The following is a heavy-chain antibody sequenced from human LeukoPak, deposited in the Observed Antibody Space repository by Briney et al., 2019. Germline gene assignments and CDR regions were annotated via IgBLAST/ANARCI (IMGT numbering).Heavy chain of an antibody. V-gene: IGHV3-48*02. J-gene: IGHJ4*02. Sequence: GGSLRLSCAASGFTLSSYSMNSVRQAPGKGLEWVSYISSSSSTIYYADYVKGRFTISRDNAKNSLYLQMNSRRDEDTAVYYCASSDSSSDYFDYWGQGTLVTVSS. CDR3: ASSDSSSDYFDY. D-gene: IGHD6-6*01. CDR2: ISSSSSTI. CDR1: GFTLSSYS.